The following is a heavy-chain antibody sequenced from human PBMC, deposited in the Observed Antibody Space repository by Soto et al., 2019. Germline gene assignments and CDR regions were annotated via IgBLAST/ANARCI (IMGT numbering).Heavy chain of an antibody. Sequence: PSETLSLTCTVSGGSISSYYWSWIRQPPGKGLEWIGYIYYSGSTNYNPSLKSRVTISVDTSKNQFSLKLSSVTAADTAVYYCARTYYYGSGSYYYIDYWGHGTLVTVSS. V-gene: IGHV4-59*01. CDR3: ARTYYYGSGSYYYIDY. D-gene: IGHD3-10*01. CDR2: IYYSGST. CDR1: GGSISSYY. J-gene: IGHJ4*03.